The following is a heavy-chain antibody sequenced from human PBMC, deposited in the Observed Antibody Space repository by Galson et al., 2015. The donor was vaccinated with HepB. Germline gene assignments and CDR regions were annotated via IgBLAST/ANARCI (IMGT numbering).Heavy chain of an antibody. CDR3: VRDLDWAFDY. J-gene: IGHJ4*02. CDR1: GFTFSTFT. D-gene: IGHD3/OR15-3a*01. CDR2: ISQNSDII. V-gene: IGHV3-48*04. Sequence: SLRLSCAASGFTFSTFTMNWVRQAPGEGLEWLSHISQNSDIIAYADSVKGRFTISRDNARNSLHLQMNSLRPEDTAVYYCVRDLDWAFDYWGQGSLVTVSS.